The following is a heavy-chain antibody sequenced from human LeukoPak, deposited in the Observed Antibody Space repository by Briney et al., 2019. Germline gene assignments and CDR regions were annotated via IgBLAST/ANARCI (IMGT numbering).Heavy chain of an antibody. Sequence: ASVKVSCKASGYTFTSYGISWVRQAPGQRLEWMGWISAYNGNTNYAQKLQGRVTMTTDTSTSTAYMELRSLRSDDTAVYYCARGPYGSVTHGAFDIWGQGTMVTVSS. J-gene: IGHJ3*02. CDR2: ISAYNGNT. CDR3: ARGPYGSVTHGAFDI. CDR1: GYTFTSYG. V-gene: IGHV1-18*01. D-gene: IGHD3-10*01.